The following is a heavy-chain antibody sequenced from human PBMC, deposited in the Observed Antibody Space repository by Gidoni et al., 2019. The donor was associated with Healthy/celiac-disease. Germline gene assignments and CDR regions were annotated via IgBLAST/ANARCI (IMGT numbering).Heavy chain of an antibody. CDR2: INHSGST. J-gene: IGHJ4*02. Sequence: QVQLQQWGAGLLKPSETLSLTCAVYGGSFSGYYWSWIRQPPGKGLEWIGEINHSGSTNYNPSLKSRVTISVDTSKNQFSLKLSSVTAADTAVYYCARSYPRPVVPAAPPDYWGQGTLVTVSS. V-gene: IGHV4-34*01. CDR1: GGSFSGYY. CDR3: ARSYPRPVVPAAPPDY. D-gene: IGHD2-2*01.